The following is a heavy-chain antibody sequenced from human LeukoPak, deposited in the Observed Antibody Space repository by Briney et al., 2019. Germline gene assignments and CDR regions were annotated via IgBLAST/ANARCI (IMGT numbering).Heavy chain of an antibody. CDR3: ARGVRPPSVPERRSRRYCSGGSCYSFGYRVPEGDFGQGYYFDY. V-gene: IGHV4-34*01. D-gene: IGHD2-15*01. J-gene: IGHJ4*02. CDR1: GGSFSGYY. CDR2: INHSGST. Sequence: PSETLSLTCAVYGGSFSGYYWSWIRQPPGKGLEWIGEINHSGSTNYNPSLKSRVTISVDTSKNQFSLKLSSVTAADTAVYYCARGVRPPSVPERRSRRYCSGGSCYSFGYRVPEGDFGQGYYFDYWGQGTLVTVSS.